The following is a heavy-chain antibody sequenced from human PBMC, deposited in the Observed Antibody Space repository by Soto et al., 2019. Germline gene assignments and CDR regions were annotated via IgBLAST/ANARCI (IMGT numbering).Heavy chain of an antibody. CDR1: GFTFSSYA. J-gene: IGHJ3*02. CDR3: ARGRRLYYYDSSGQRDAFDI. D-gene: IGHD3-22*01. V-gene: IGHV3-30-3*01. CDR2: ISYDGSNK. Sequence: GGSMRLSCAASGFTFSSYAMHWVRQAPGKGLEWVAVISYDGSNKYYADSVKGRFTISRDNSKNTLYLQMNSLRAEDTAVYYCARGRRLYYYDSSGQRDAFDIWGQGTMVTVSS.